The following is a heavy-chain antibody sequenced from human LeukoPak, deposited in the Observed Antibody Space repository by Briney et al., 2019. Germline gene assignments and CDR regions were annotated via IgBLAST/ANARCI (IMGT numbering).Heavy chain of an antibody. Sequence: GGSLRLSCAASGFTLNSWGRNWVRQAPGKGLEWVAFIRYDGSNKYYADSVKGRFTISRDNSKNTLYLQMNSLRAEDTAVYYCAKAWELLDYWGQGTLVTVSP. CDR3: AKAWELLDY. J-gene: IGHJ4*02. CDR1: GFTLNSWG. D-gene: IGHD1-26*01. CDR2: IRYDGSNK. V-gene: IGHV3-30*02.